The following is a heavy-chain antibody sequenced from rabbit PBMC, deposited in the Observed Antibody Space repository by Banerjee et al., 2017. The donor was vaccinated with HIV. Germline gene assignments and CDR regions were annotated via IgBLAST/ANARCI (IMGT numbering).Heavy chain of an antibody. CDR2: INTSSGNT. V-gene: IGHV1S45*01. Sequence: QQLLEESGGDLVKPGASLTLTCTTSGFTFSSSYWMSWVRQAPGKGLEWIACINTSSGNTVYASWAKGRFTISKTSWTTVTLQMTSLTAADTATYFCARSYAGKAMTSLNLWGPGTLVTVS. CDR1: GFTFSSSYW. J-gene: IGHJ4*01. D-gene: IGHD4-2*01. CDR3: ARSYAGKAMTSLNL.